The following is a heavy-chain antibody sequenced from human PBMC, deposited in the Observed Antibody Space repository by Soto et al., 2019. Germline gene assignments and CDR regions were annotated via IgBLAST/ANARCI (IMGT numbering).Heavy chain of an antibody. CDR1: GGSCSGYY. Sequence: SETLSLTCAVYGGSCSGYYWSWIRQPTGKGLEWIGEINHSGSTNYNPSLKSRVTISVDTSKNQFSLKLSSVTAADTAVYYCARLVVPAANVYYYYYMDVWGKGTTVTVSS. CDR3: ARLVVPAANVYYYYYMDV. CDR2: INHSGST. D-gene: IGHD2-2*01. V-gene: IGHV4-34*01. J-gene: IGHJ6*03.